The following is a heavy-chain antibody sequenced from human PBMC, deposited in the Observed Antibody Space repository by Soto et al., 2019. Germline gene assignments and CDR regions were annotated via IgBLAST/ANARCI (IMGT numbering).Heavy chain of an antibody. D-gene: IGHD3-16*01. CDR2: IWYDGSNK. Sequence: PGGSLRLSCAASGFTFSSYGMHWVRQAPGKGLEWVAVIWYDGSNKYYADSVKGRFTISRDNSKNTLYLQMNSLRAEDTAVYYCARAFRSRLVWGAAGGMDVWGQGTTVTVSS. CDR1: GFTFSSYG. CDR3: ARAFRSRLVWGAAGGMDV. V-gene: IGHV3-33*01. J-gene: IGHJ6*02.